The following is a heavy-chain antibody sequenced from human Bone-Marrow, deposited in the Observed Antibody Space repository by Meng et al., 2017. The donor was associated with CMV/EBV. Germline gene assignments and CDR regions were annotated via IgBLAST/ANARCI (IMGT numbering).Heavy chain of an antibody. CDR2: IYYSGNT. J-gene: IGHJ6*02. CDR1: GGSMNTYY. D-gene: IGHD3-10*01. V-gene: IGHV4-59*01. CDR3: ARTAWFGELYYYYGCDI. Sequence: SETLSLTCTVSGGSMNTYYWSWIRQSPGKGLQWIGYIYYSGNTNYNPSLRSRVTISADTSKNQFSLKLTSVTAADTAVYYCARTAWFGELYYYYGCDIWGQGNTVNV.